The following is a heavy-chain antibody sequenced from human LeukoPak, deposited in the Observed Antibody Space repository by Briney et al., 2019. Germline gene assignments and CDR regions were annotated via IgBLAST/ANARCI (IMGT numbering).Heavy chain of an antibody. Sequence: SGTLSLTCAVSGGSISNTNWWWSWVRQPPGKGLEWIGEIYHSGSTNYNPSLKSRVTISVDKSKNQFSLKLTSVTAADTAVYFCASLSRSSGSGTWFYFDYWGQGTLVTVSS. D-gene: IGHD3-10*01. CDR3: ASLSRSSGSGTWFYFDY. CDR2: IYHSGST. CDR1: GGSISNTNW. V-gene: IGHV4-4*02. J-gene: IGHJ4*02.